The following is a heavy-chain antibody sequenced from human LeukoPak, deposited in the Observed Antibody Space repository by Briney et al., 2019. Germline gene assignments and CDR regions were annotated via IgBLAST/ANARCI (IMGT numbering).Heavy chain of an antibody. CDR3: AKAPPPYCSGGSCFDAFDI. CDR2: ISHSGSTT. J-gene: IGHJ3*02. V-gene: IGHV3-23*01. CDR1: GFTFSSYA. Sequence: GGSLRLSCAASGFTFSSYAMSWVRQAPGKGLEWLSAISHSGSTTYYADSVKGRFTISRDNSKNTLYLQMNSLRGEDTAVYYCAKAPPPYCSGGSCFDAFDIWGQGTMVTVSS. D-gene: IGHD2-15*01.